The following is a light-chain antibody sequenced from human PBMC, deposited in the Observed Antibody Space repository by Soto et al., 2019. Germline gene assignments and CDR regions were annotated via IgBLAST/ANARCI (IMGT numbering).Light chain of an antibody. CDR2: SYN. Sequence: HSVLTQPPSASGTPGQRVTISCSGSSSNIGSNTVNWYQQLPGTAPKLLIYSYNQRPSGVPDRFSGSKSVTSASLAISGLQSEDEADYYCAAWDDSLNGYVFGTGTKLPS. V-gene: IGLV1-44*01. CDR1: SSNIGSNT. CDR3: AAWDDSLNGYV. J-gene: IGLJ1*01.